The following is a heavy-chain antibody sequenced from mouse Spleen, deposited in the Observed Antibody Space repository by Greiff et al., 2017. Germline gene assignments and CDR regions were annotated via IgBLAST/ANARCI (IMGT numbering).Heavy chain of an antibody. CDR2: INYDGSST. J-gene: IGHJ4*01. V-gene: IGHV5-16*01. D-gene: IGHD2-12*01. CDR1: GFTFSDYY. CDR3: ARVTTGMDY. Sequence: EVMLVESEGGLVQPGSSMKLSCTASGFTFSDYYMAWVRQVPEKGLEWVANINYDGSSTYYLDSLKSRFIISRDNAKNILYLQMSSLKSEDTATYYCARVTTGMDYWGQGTSVTVSS.